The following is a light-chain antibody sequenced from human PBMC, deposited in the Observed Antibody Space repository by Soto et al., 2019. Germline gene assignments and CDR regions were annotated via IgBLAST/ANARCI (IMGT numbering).Light chain of an antibody. Sequence: QSVLTQSPSASASLGASVKLTCTLSSGHSSYAIAWHQQQPEKGPRYLMKLNSDGSHSKGDGIPDRFSGSSSGADRYLTISSLQSEDEADYYCQTWGTGIQGVFGGGTKLTVL. CDR1: SGHSSYA. CDR3: QTWGTGIQGV. J-gene: IGLJ2*01. V-gene: IGLV4-69*01. CDR2: LNSDGSH.